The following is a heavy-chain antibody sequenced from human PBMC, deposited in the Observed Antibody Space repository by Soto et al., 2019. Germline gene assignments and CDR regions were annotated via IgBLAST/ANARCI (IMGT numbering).Heavy chain of an antibody. J-gene: IGHJ6*02. D-gene: IGHD5-18*01. CDR1: GGSISSYY. V-gene: IGHV4-59*01. CDR3: ARLRGYSYGRVYYYYGMDV. Sequence: SETLSLTCTVSGGSISSYYWSWIRQPPGKGLEWIGYIYYSGSTNYNPSLKSRVTISVDTSKNQFSLKLRSVTAADTAVYYCARLRGYSYGRVYYYYGMDVWGQGTTVTVSS. CDR2: IYYSGST.